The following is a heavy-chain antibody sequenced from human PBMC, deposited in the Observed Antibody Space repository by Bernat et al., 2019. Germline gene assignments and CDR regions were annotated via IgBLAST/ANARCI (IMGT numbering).Heavy chain of an antibody. Sequence: EVQLVESGGGVVQPGGSLRLSCAASGFTFDDYAMHWVCQAPGKGLEWVSLISGDGGSTYYADSVKGRFTISRDNSKNSLYLQMNSLRTEDTALYYCAKDKARATAIEFDYWGQGTLVTVSS. D-gene: IGHD2-21*02. CDR1: GFTFDDYA. CDR2: ISGDGGST. V-gene: IGHV3-43*02. CDR3: AKDKARATAIEFDY. J-gene: IGHJ4*02.